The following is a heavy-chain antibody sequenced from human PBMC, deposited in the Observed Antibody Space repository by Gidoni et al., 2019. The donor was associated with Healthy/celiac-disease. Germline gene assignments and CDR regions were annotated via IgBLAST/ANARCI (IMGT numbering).Heavy chain of an antibody. CDR2: INHSGST. CDR1: GGSFSGYY. J-gene: IGHJ4*02. CDR3: ARSITMIVGVPRY. D-gene: IGHD3-22*01. Sequence: QVQLQQWGAGLLKPSETLSLTCAVYGGSFSGYYWSWIRQPPGKGLEWIGEINHSGSTNYNPSLKSRVTISVDTSKNQFSLKLSSVTAADTAVYYWARSITMIVGVPRYWGQGTLVTVSS. V-gene: IGHV4-34*01.